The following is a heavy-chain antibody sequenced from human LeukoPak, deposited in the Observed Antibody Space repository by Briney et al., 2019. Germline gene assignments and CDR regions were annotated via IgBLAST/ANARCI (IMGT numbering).Heavy chain of an antibody. V-gene: IGHV3-74*01. CDR2: ISSDGSNT. CDR1: GFTFSDYY. Sequence: QPGGSLRLSCAASGFTFSDYYMSWIRQAPGKGLVWVSRISSDGSNTNYADSVKGRFTVSRDNAKNTLYLQMDSLTAEDTAVYYCASRNFGSSPFDYWGQGTLVTVSS. D-gene: IGHD3-10*01. CDR3: ASRNFGSSPFDY. J-gene: IGHJ4*02.